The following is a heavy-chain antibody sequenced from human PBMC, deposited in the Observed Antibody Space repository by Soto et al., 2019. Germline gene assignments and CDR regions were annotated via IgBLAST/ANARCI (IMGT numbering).Heavy chain of an antibody. D-gene: IGHD6-19*01. CDR3: ASAAVTGTAGLDF. V-gene: IGHV1-2*02. Sequence: ASVKVSCKASGATFSGFYMHWVRQAPGQGLEWMGWINPNSGGTKSAEKFQGRVTMTGDTSISTAYMELSRLTSDDTAVYYCASAAVTGTAGLDFWGQGTQVTVSS. J-gene: IGHJ4*02. CDR2: INPNSGGT. CDR1: GATFSGFY.